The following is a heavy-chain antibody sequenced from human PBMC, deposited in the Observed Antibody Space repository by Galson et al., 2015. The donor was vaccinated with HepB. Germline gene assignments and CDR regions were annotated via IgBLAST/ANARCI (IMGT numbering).Heavy chain of an antibody. J-gene: IGHJ4*02. CDR3: ARDPYDSTPLDY. Sequence: SVKVSCKASGFTFTDYYIHWVRQAPGQGLEWMGWIQLNNGDTKYAPKFQGRVTMTRDTPISTAYMGLRGLTPDDTAVYYCARDPYDSTPLDYWGQGTLVTVSS. CDR1: GFTFTDYY. CDR2: IQLNNGDT. D-gene: IGHD5-12*01. V-gene: IGHV1-2*02.